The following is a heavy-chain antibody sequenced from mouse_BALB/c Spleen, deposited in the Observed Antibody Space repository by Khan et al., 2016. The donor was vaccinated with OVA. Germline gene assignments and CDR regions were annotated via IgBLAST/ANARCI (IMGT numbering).Heavy chain of an antibody. CDR3: ARRSYYGTRNFDV. CDR2: IYPGSGSS. Sequence: QVQLQQPGAELVKPGTSVNLSCKASGYNFTSYWINWVKMKPGQGLEWIGDIYPGSGSSYYNEMFKSKATLTVDKSSSTAYMQLSRLASEDSTLYYGARRSYYGTRNFDVWGAGTTVTVSS. J-gene: IGHJ1*01. CDR1: GYNFTSYW. D-gene: IGHD1-1*01. V-gene: IGHV1-55*01.